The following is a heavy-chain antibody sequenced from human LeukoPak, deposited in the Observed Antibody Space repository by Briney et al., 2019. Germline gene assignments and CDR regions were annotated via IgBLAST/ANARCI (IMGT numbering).Heavy chain of an antibody. V-gene: IGHV4-30-4*01. CDR2: INHSGST. Sequence: SETLSLTCTVSGGSISSGDYYWSWIRQPPGKGLEWIGDINHSGSTNYNPSLKSRVTISVDTSKNQFSLKLSSVTAADTAVYYCARVLKSRVATIHLDYWGQGTLVTVSS. CDR3: ARVLKSRVATIHLDY. CDR1: GGSISSGDYY. J-gene: IGHJ4*02. D-gene: IGHD5-12*01.